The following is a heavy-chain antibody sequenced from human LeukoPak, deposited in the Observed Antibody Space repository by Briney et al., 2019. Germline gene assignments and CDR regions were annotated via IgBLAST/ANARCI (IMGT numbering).Heavy chain of an antibody. CDR1: GGSISSYY. D-gene: IGHD6-19*01. CDR2: IYYSGST. CDR3: ARVGYSSGWYEAFDI. Sequence: PETLSLTCTVSGGSISSYYWSWIRQPPGKGLEWIGYIYYSGSTNYNPSLQSRVTISVDTSKNQFSLKLSSVTAADTAVYYCARVGYSSGWYEAFDIWGQGTMVTVSS. J-gene: IGHJ3*02. V-gene: IGHV4-59*01.